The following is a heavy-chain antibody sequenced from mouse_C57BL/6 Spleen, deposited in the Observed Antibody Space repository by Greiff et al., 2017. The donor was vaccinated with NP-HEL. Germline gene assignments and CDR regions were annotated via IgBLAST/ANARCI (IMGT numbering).Heavy chain of an antibody. V-gene: IGHV1-50*01. J-gene: IGHJ2*01. Sequence: VQLQQPGAELVKPGASVKLSCKASGYTFTSYWMQWVKQRPGQGLEWIGEIDPSDSYTNYNQKFKGKATLTVDTSSSTAYMQLSSLTSEDSAVYYCARWDITTVVAFDYWGQGTTLTVSS. CDR1: GYTFTSYW. CDR3: ARWDITTVVAFDY. CDR2: IDPSDSYT. D-gene: IGHD1-1*01.